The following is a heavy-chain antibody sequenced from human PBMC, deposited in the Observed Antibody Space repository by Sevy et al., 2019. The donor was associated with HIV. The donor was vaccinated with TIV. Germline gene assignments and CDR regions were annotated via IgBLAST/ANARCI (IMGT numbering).Heavy chain of an antibody. CDR3: ARESAMLPSNPYYGMDV. CDR2: ISYSGTT. V-gene: IGHV4-30-4*02. CDR1: GAAINSGDSY. J-gene: IGHJ6*02. D-gene: IGHD3-16*01. Sequence: SDTLSLTCTVSGAAINSGDSYWTWIRQSPGKGLEWVGYISYSGTTYYNPSLKGRVFISSDMSKNQFSLFLNSVTAADTAVYYCARESAMLPSNPYYGMDVWGQGTTVTVSS.